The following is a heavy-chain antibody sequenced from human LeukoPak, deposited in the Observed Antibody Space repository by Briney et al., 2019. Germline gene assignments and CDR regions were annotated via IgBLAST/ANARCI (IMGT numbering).Heavy chain of an antibody. V-gene: IGHV3-21*01. Sequence: GGSLRLSCAVSGFTFSSYSMNWVRQAPGKGLEWVSSISSSSGYIYYADSVKGRFTISRDNAKNSLYLQMNSLRAEDTAVYYCARSPDYGGNSVDYWGQGTLVTVSS. J-gene: IGHJ4*02. CDR2: ISSSSGYI. CDR1: GFTFSSYS. D-gene: IGHD4-23*01. CDR3: ARSPDYGGNSVDY.